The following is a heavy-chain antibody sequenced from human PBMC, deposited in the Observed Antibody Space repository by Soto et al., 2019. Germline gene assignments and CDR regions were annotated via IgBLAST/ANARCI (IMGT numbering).Heavy chain of an antibody. D-gene: IGHD1-26*01. CDR2: ISYDGSNK. J-gene: IGHJ6*02. CDR1: GFTFSSYA. CDR3: ARGGWERLRGYYYYGMDV. V-gene: IGHV3-30-3*01. Sequence: QVQLVESGGGVVQPGRSLRLSCAASGFTFSSYAMHWVRQAPGKGLEWVAVISYDGSNKYYADSVKGRFTISRDNSKNTLYLQMNSLRAEDTAVYYCARGGWERLRGYYYYGMDVWGQGTTVTVSS.